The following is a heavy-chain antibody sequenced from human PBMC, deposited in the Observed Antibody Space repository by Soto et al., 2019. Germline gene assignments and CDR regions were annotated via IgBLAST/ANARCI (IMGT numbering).Heavy chain of an antibody. CDR3: AGDLYSSSFFWFDA. V-gene: IGHV1-3*01. Sequence: QVHLVQSGAEVKKPGASVKVSCKASGYNFTQYTIHWVRQAPGQRLEWMGWITAGDGKTQYSKKFQTRVTIRSDVSATTVYMDLNSLRSEDTAVYDCAGDLYSSSFFWFDAWGRGTLVIVSS. D-gene: IGHD2-2*01. CDR1: GYNFTQYT. CDR2: ITAGDGKT. J-gene: IGHJ5*02.